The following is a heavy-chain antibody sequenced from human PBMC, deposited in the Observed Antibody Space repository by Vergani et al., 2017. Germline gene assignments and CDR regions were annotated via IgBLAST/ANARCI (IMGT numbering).Heavy chain of an antibody. J-gene: IGHJ4*02. CDR2: ISSSSSYI. Sequence: EVQLVESGGGLVKPGGSLRLSCAASGFTFSSYSMNWVRQAPGKGLEWVSSISSSSSYIYYADSVKGRFTISRDNAKNSLYLQMNSLRAEDTAVYYCARVRVVYATDDYWGQGTLVTVSS. CDR3: ARVRVVYATDDY. D-gene: IGHD2-8*02. CDR1: GFTFSSYS. V-gene: IGHV3-21*01.